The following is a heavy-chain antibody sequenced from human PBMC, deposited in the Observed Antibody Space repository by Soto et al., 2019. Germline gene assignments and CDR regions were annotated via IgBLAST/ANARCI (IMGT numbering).Heavy chain of an antibody. J-gene: IGHJ4*02. Sequence: QVQLVQSGAEVKKPGASVKVSCKASGYTFTSYAMHWVRQAPGQRLEWMGWINAGNGKTKYSQKFQGSVTLTRDTSASTGYMELSSLRSEDTAGYYCARTSGYYFYDYWGQGTLVTVSS. V-gene: IGHV1-3*01. CDR3: ARTSGYYFYDY. D-gene: IGHD3-3*01. CDR1: GYTFTSYA. CDR2: INAGNGKT.